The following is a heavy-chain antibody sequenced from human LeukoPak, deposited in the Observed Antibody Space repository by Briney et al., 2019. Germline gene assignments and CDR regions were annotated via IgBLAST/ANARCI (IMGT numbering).Heavy chain of an antibody. D-gene: IGHD6-19*01. Sequence: SETLSLTCAVSGDSISSNNWWSWVRQPPGKGLQWIGEIYHSGNTNYNPSLKSRVIISVDKSKNQFSLTLSSVTAADTAVYYCAREAHSLGWHSFDYWGQGTLVIVSS. CDR3: AREAHSLGWHSFDY. V-gene: IGHV4-4*02. CDR1: GDSISSNNW. CDR2: IYHSGNT. J-gene: IGHJ4*02.